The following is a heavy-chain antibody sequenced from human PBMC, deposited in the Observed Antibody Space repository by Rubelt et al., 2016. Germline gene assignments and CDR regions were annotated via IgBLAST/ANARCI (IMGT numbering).Heavy chain of an antibody. J-gene: IGHJ4*02. CDR1: GFTFSSYW. CDR3: ARGGGVVVVPAATYFDY. D-gene: IGHD2-2*01. CDR2: ISGSGGST. Sequence: EVQLVESGGGLVQPGGSLRLSCAASGFTFSSYWMHWVRRAPGKGLVWVSAISGSGGSTYYADSVKGRFTISRDNSKNTLYLQMNSLRAEDTAVYYCARGGGVVVVPAATYFDYWGQGTLVTVSS. V-gene: IGHV3-23*04.